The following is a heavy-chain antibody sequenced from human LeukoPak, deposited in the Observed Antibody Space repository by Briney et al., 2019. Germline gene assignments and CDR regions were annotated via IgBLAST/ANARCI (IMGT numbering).Heavy chain of an antibody. CDR1: GFTFSSYS. CDR3: ARDFPRTGRVGY. J-gene: IGHJ4*02. Sequence: GGSLRPSCAASGFTFSSYSMNWVRQAPGKGLEWVSSISSSSSYIYYADSVKGRFTISRDNAKNSLYLQMNSLRAEDTAVYYCARDFPRTGRVGYWGQGTLVTVSS. V-gene: IGHV3-21*01. CDR2: ISSSSSYI. D-gene: IGHD1-26*01.